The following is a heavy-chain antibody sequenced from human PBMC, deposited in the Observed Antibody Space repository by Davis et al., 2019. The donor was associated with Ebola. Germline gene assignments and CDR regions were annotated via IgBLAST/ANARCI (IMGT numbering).Heavy chain of an antibody. V-gene: IGHV3-53*05. Sequence: GESLKISCAASGFTVSSNYMSWVRQAPGKGLEWVSVIYSGGSTYYADSVKGRFTISRDNSKNTLYLQMNSLRAEDTAVYYCAKDGGELSGAYYYYYGMDVWGQGTTVTVSS. CDR3: AKDGGELSGAYYYYYGMDV. CDR1: GFTVSSNY. D-gene: IGHD3-16*02. J-gene: IGHJ6*02. CDR2: IYSGGST.